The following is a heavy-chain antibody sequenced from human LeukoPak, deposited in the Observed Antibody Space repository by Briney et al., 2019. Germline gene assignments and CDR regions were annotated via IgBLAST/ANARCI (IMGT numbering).Heavy chain of an antibody. CDR3: ARSREPGRDGDY. Sequence: GGSLRLSCAASGFTFSSYWMHWVRHVPGKGLVWVSRISSDGTSPAYADSVKGRFTLSRDNAKNTVYLQMKNLRADDTAVYFCARSREPGRDGDYWGQGTLVTVYS. CDR1: GFTFSSYW. CDR2: ISSDGTSP. J-gene: IGHJ4*02. V-gene: IGHV3-74*01. D-gene: IGHD5-24*01.